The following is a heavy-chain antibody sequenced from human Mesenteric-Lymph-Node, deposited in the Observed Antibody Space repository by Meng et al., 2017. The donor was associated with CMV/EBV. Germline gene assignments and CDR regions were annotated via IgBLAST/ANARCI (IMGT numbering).Heavy chain of an antibody. CDR3: AKYPYDGSAYELYYFDY. CDR2: IKQDGSEK. D-gene: IGHD3-22*01. J-gene: IGHJ4*02. Sequence: GGSLRLSCAASGFTFSSYWMSWVRQAPGKGLEWVANIKQDGSEKYYVDSVKGRFTISRDNAKNSLYLQMNSLRAEDTAVYYCAKYPYDGSAYELYYFDYWGQGTLVTVSS. V-gene: IGHV3-7*01. CDR1: GFTFSSYW.